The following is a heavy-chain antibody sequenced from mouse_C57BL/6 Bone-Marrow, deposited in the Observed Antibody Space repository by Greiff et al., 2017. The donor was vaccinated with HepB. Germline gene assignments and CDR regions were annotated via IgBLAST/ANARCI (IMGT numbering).Heavy chain of an antibody. D-gene: IGHD1-1*01. CDR2: IYPGNSDT. Sequence: VQLQQSGTVLARPGASVKMSCKTSGYTFTSYWMHWVKQRPGQGLEWIGAIYPGNSDTSYNQKFKGKAKLTAVTSASTAHMELSSLTNEDSAVYYCTSHYGSSYVGYWGQGTTLTVSS. CDR1: GYTFTSYW. CDR3: TSHYGSSYVGY. V-gene: IGHV1-5*01. J-gene: IGHJ2*01.